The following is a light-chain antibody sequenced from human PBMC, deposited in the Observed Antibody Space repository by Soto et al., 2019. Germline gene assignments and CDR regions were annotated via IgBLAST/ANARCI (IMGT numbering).Light chain of an antibody. CDR3: SSYTSSGTRV. J-gene: IGLJ2*01. CDR1: SGDVGGYNY. Sequence: QSALTQPASVSGSPGQPITISCTGTSGDVGGYNYVSWYQQHPGKAPKLLIYVVSHRPSGVSHRFSGSKSGNTASLTISGLQAEDEADYYCSSYTSSGTRVFGGGTKLTVL. CDR2: VVS. V-gene: IGLV2-14*01.